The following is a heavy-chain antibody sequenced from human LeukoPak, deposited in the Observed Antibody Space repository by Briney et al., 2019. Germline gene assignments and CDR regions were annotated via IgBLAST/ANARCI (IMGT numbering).Heavy chain of an antibody. CDR1: GFTFSSYA. CDR3: AKESVDTAMVPSDY. D-gene: IGHD5-18*01. V-gene: IGHV3-23*01. J-gene: IGHJ4*02. CDR2: ISASGGST. Sequence: GGSLRLSCAASGFTFSSYAMRWVRQAPGKGLEWVSAISASGGSTYYADSVKGRFTISRDNSKNTLYLQMNSLRAEDTAVYYCAKESVDTAMVPSDYWGQGTLVTVSS.